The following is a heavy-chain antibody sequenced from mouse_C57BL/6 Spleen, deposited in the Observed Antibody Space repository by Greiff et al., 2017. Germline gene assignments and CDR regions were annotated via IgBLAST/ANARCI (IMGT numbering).Heavy chain of an antibody. Sequence: EVKLVESGGGLVKPGGSLKLSCAASGFTFSDYGMHWVRQAPEKGLEWVAYISSGSSTIYYADTVKGRFTISRDNAKNTLFLQMTSLRSEDTAMYYCARPYDGNYEGFAYWGQGTLVTVSA. CDR2: ISSGSSTI. CDR3: ARPYDGNYEGFAY. V-gene: IGHV5-17*01. J-gene: IGHJ3*01. CDR1: GFTFSDYG. D-gene: IGHD2-10*01.